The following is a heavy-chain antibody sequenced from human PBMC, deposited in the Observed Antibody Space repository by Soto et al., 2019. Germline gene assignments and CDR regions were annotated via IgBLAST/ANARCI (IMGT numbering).Heavy chain of an antibody. CDR1: GGSISSSSYY. V-gene: IGHV4-39*01. D-gene: IGHD6-13*01. CDR2: IYYSGST. Sequence: QLQLQESGPGLVKPSETLSLTCTVSGGSISSSSYYWGWIRQPPGKGLEWIGSIYYSGSTYYNPSLKSRVTISVDTSKNQFSLKLSSVTAADTAVYYCARHRIAAAVWDYYYCMDVWGQGTTVTVSS. CDR3: ARHRIAAAVWDYYYCMDV. J-gene: IGHJ6*02.